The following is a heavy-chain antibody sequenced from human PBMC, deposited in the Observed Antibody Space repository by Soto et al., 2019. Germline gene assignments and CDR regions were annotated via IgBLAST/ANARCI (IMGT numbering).Heavy chain of an antibody. Sequence: GGSLRLSCAASGITFSSYGMHWVRQAPGKGLEWVAVIWYDGSNKYYADSVKGRFTISRDNSKNTLYLQMNSLRAEDTTVYYCARDSDPDNTAMAPFDYWGQGTLVTVSS. J-gene: IGHJ4*02. D-gene: IGHD5-18*01. CDR3: ARDSDPDNTAMAPFDY. CDR2: IWYDGSNK. V-gene: IGHV3-33*01. CDR1: GITFSSYG.